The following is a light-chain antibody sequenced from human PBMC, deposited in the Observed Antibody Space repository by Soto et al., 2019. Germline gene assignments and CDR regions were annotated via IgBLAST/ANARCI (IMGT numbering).Light chain of an antibody. CDR1: QSVSSSY. CDR3: QQYGSSPRT. CDR2: GAS. J-gene: IGKJ1*01. Sequence: EIVLTQSPGTLSLSPGERATLSCRASQSVSSSYLAWYQQKPGQAPRLLIYGASSRATGIPDRFSGSGSGKDFTFTISRLEPEDFGVYYCQQYGSSPRTFGQGTKVEIK. V-gene: IGKV3-20*01.